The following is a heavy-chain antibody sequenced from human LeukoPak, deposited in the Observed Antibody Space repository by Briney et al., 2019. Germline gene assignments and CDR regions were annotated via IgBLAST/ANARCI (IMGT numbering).Heavy chain of an antibody. V-gene: IGHV4-4*07. CDR3: GRSAIMITFGGVNVDWFDP. J-gene: IGHJ5*02. Sequence: SETLSLTCTVSGGSISSYYWSWIRQPAGKGLEWIGRIYSSGSTNYNPSLKSRVTMSVDTSKNQFSLKLSSVTAADTAVYYCGRSAIMITFGGVNVDWFDPWGQGTLVTVSS. CDR1: GGSISSYY. CDR2: IYSSGST. D-gene: IGHD3-16*01.